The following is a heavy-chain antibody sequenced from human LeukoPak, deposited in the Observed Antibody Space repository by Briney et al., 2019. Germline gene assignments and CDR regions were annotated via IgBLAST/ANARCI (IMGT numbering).Heavy chain of an antibody. CDR1: GFTSSSYG. CDR2: IGSSGGST. J-gene: IGHJ4*02. CDR3: TKTYDNGGYWEAFDY. D-gene: IGHD3-22*01. Sequence: QPGGSLRLSCAASGFTSSSYGMSWVRQAPGKGLEWVSSIGSSGGSTYYPDSVKGRFTISRDNSKNTLYLQMNSLRAEDTAVYYCTKTYDNGGYWEAFDYWGQGSLLIVSS. V-gene: IGHV3-23*01.